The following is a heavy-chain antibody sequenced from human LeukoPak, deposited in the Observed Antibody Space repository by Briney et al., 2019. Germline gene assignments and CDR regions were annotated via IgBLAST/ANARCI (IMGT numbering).Heavy chain of an antibody. D-gene: IGHD3-22*01. CDR1: GGSITNYIYH. Sequence: ASETLSLTCIVSGGSITNYIYHWAWIRQPPGKGLECIGTIYYSGSTSYNPSLKSRVTISADTPKNQFSLKLSSVTAADTAVYYCARGRGYSDSSSYYFDYWGQGTLVTVS. V-gene: IGHV4-39*01. CDR3: ARGRGYSDSSSYYFDY. J-gene: IGHJ4*02. CDR2: IYYSGST.